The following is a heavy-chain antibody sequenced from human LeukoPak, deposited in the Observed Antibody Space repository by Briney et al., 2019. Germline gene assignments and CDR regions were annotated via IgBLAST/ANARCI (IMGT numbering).Heavy chain of an antibody. Sequence: GESLKISCKGSGYSFTSYWIGWVRQMPGKGLEWMGIIYPGDSDTRYSPSFQGQVTISADKSISTAYLQWSSLKASDTAMYYCARLSYYDSSGYYYLFWGVGENTYNWFDPWGQGTLVTVSS. D-gene: IGHD3-22*01. CDR1: GYSFTSYW. V-gene: IGHV5-51*01. CDR3: ARLSYYDSSGYYYLFWGVGENTYNWFDP. J-gene: IGHJ5*02. CDR2: IYPGDSDT.